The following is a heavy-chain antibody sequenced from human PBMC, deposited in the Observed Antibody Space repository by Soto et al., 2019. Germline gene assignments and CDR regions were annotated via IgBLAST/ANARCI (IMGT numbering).Heavy chain of an antibody. V-gene: IGHV1-69*01. J-gene: IGHJ6*02. CDR2: IIPICGTA. CDR1: GGTFSSYA. CDR3: ARPYCSSTSCYRYYYGMDV. D-gene: IGHD2-2*02. Sequence: QVQLVQSGAEVKKPGSSVKVSCKASGGTFSSYAISWVRQAPGQGLEWMGGIIPICGTANYAQKFQGRVTITADESTSTAYMELSSLRYEDTAVYYCARPYCSSTSCYRYYYGMDVWGQGTTVTVSS.